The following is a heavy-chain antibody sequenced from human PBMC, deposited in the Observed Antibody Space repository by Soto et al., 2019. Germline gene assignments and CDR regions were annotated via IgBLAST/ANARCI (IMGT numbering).Heavy chain of an antibody. J-gene: IGHJ6*03. D-gene: IGHD3-3*02. Sequence: QITLKESGPTLVKPTQTLTLTCTFSGFSLSTSGVGVGWIRQPPGKALEWLALIYWDDDKRYSPSLKSRLTITKDTSKNQVVLTMTNMDPVDTAAYYCAHSFIFGVAPDMDVWGKGTTVTVSS. CDR2: IYWDDDK. CDR1: GFSLSTSGVG. V-gene: IGHV2-5*02. CDR3: AHSFIFGVAPDMDV.